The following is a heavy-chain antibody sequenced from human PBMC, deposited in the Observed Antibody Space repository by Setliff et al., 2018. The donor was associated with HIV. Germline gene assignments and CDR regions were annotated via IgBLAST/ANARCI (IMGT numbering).Heavy chain of an antibody. CDR1: GFTFSTYG. CDR2: IRYDGSNQ. J-gene: IGHJ4*02. CDR3: AKCGGVTCYSASWYFDY. Sequence: GGSLRLSCAASGFTFSTYGMQWVRRAPGKGLEWVAFIRYDGSNQYYADSVKGRFTISRDNSKNTLYLQMNSLRAEDTAVYYCAKCGGVTCYSASWYFDYWGQGTLVTVSS. V-gene: IGHV3-30*02. D-gene: IGHD2-15*01.